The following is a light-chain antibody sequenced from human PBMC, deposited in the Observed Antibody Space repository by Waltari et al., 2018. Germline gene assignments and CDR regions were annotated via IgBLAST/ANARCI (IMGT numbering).Light chain of an antibody. V-gene: IGLV2-14*01. CDR3: SSFTSSTTGI. CDR2: DVS. CDR1: SSDSGGHEY. Sequence: SALTQPDSVSGSPGQSITISCSGFSSDSGGHEYVSWYQQHPGKAPKVIIYDVSNRPPGVSTRFSGSKSGSSASLTISGLQAEDEADYYCSSFTSSTTGIFGGGTKLTVL. J-gene: IGLJ2*01.